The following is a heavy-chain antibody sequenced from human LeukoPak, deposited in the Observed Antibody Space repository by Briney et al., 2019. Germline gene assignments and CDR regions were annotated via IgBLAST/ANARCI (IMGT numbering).Heavy chain of an antibody. D-gene: IGHD2-15*01. V-gene: IGHV1-18*01. Sequence: ASVKVSCKASGYTFTSYGTSWVRQAPGQGLEWMGWISAYNGNTNYAQKLQGRVTMTTDTSTSTAYMELRSLRSDDTAVYYCARRAVVAATWGFDYWGQGTLVTVSS. CDR2: ISAYNGNT. J-gene: IGHJ4*02. CDR1: GYTFTSYG. CDR3: ARRAVVAATWGFDY.